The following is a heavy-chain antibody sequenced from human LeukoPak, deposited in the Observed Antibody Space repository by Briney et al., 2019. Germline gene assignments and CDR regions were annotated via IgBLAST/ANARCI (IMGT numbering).Heavy chain of an antibody. CDR2: INHSGST. D-gene: IGHD2-15*01. CDR1: GGSFSGYY. CDR3: ARFPCSGDSCYFGIRAFGV. Sequence: PSETLSLTCAIYGGSFSGYYWNWIRQSPGKGLEGIGEINHSGSTNYNPSLKSRVTISVDTSKNQFSLKLSSMTAADTAVYYCARFPCSGDSCYFGIRAFGVWGQGTMVTVSS. J-gene: IGHJ3*01. V-gene: IGHV4-34*01.